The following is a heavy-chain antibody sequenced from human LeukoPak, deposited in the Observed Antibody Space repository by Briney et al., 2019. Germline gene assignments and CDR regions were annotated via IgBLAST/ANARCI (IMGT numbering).Heavy chain of an antibody. CDR2: ISFGGSDK. J-gene: IGHJ4*02. V-gene: IGHV3-30*04. D-gene: IGHD3-10*01. CDR1: GFTFSNYA. CDR3: ATDRNKREFFLDN. Sequence: GGSLRLSCAASGFTFSNYAMHWVRQAPGKGLEWVAVISFGGSDKYYADSVKGRFTISRDNSKNSLYLQMNSPRVEDTAVYYCATDRNKREFFLDNWGQGTPVTVSS.